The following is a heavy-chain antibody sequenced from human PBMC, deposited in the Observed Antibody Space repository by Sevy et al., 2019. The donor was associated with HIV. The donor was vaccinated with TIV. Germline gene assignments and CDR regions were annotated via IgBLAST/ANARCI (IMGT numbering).Heavy chain of an antibody. V-gene: IGHV3-30*04. Sequence: GGSLRLSCEASRLIFDTYAMHWVRRAPGQGLEWVAVISYDGSDKYYADAVEGRFTISRDNSKNTLYLQMNSLRAEDTAVYYCAKGNPPPVGVVGGHYLYYYGMDVWGQGTTVTVSS. J-gene: IGHJ6*02. CDR3: AKGNPPPVGVVGGHYLYYYGMDV. D-gene: IGHD2-15*01. CDR1: RLIFDTYA. CDR2: ISYDGSDK.